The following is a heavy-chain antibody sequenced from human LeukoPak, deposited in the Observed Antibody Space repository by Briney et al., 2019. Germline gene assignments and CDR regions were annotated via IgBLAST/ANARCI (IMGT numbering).Heavy chain of an antibody. V-gene: IGHV3-23*01. CDR2: ISGSGGST. D-gene: IGHD3-10*01. Sequence: GGSLRLSCAASGFTFSSYAMSWVRQAPGKGLEGVSAISGSGGSTYYAGSVKGRFTISRDNSKNTLYLQMNSLRAEDTAVYYCAKTLTAYYYGSGSHEFDCWGQGTLVTVSS. CDR1: GFTFSSYA. J-gene: IGHJ4*02. CDR3: AKTLTAYYYGSGSHEFDC.